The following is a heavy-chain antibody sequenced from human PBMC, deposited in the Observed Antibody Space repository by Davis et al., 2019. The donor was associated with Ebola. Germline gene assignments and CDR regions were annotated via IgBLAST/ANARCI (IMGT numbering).Heavy chain of an antibody. CDR3: ARGHYDFWSGYYTWYWFDP. CDR1: GGSISSSNW. Sequence: SETLSLTCAVSGGSISSSNWWSWVRQPPGKGLEWIGEINHSGSTNYNPSLKSRVTISVDTSKNQFSLKLSSVTAADTAVYYCARGHYDFWSGYYTWYWFDPWGQGTLVTVSS. J-gene: IGHJ5*02. D-gene: IGHD3-3*01. V-gene: IGHV4-4*02. CDR2: INHSGST.